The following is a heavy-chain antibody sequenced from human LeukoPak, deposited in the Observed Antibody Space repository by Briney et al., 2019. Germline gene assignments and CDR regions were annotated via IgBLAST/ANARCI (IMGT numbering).Heavy chain of an antibody. CDR2: ISGDDGST. CDR3: ARGPYPGSMFLDH. Sequence: GGSLRLSCAASGFTFDDYAMHWVRQAPGKGLEWVSLISGDDGSTYYPDSVKGRFTISRDNAERSLYLQMNGLRAEDSAVYYCARGPYPGSMFLDHWGQGTLVTVSS. J-gene: IGHJ4*02. V-gene: IGHV3-43*02. CDR1: GFTFDDYA. D-gene: IGHD3-10*02.